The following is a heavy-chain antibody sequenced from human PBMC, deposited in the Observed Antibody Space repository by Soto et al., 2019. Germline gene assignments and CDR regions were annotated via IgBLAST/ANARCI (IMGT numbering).Heavy chain of an antibody. D-gene: IGHD2-15*01. J-gene: IGHJ5*02. CDR1: GYSFTRYW. CDR2: IDPSDSYT. V-gene: IGHV5-10-1*01. Sequence: GESLKISCKGSGYSFTRYWISWVRQMPGKGLEWMGRIDPSDSYTNYSPSFQGHVTISADKSISTAYLQWSSLKASDTAMYYCAILCSSCFDPWGQGTLVTVSS. CDR3: AILCSSCFDP.